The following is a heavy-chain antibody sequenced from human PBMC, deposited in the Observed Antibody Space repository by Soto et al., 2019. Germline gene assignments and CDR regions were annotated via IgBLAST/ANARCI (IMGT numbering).Heavy chain of an antibody. CDR2: ISYDGSNK. D-gene: IGHD2-15*01. CDR1: GFTFSSYD. CDR3: AKGAYAVVAASYFDY. V-gene: IGHV3-30*18. J-gene: IGHJ4*02. Sequence: QVQLVESGGGVVQPGRSLRLSCAASGFTFSSYDIHWVRQAPGKGLEWVAVISYDGSNKYYADSVKGRFTISRDNSKNTLYLQMNSLRAEDTAVYYCAKGAYAVVAASYFDYWGQGTLVTVSS.